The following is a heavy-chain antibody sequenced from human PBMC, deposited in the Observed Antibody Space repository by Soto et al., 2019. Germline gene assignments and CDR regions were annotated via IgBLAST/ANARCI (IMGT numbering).Heavy chain of an antibody. Sequence: TLSLTCAVYGGSFSGYYWSWIRQPPGKGLEWIGEINHSGSTNYNPSLKSRVTISVDTSKNQFSLKLSSGTAADTAVYYCARPAGGAYYYYYGMDVWGQGTTVTVAS. V-gene: IGHV4-34*01. J-gene: IGHJ6*02. CDR1: GGSFSGYY. CDR3: ARPAGGAYYYYYGMDV. D-gene: IGHD3-16*01. CDR2: INHSGST.